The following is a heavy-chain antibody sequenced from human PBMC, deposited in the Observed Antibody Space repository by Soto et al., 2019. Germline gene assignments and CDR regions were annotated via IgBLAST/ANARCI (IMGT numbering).Heavy chain of an antibody. V-gene: IGHV5-51*01. CDR1: GYIFIDYW. Sequence: GESLKISCKAFGYIFIDYWIGWVRQMPGKGLEWMWIVYPRDSDTRYSPSFQGQVTISADRSTGTAFLQWRSLKASDTALYYCARPPLPGYSIHFNSWGQGTLVTVSS. CDR3: ARPPLPGYSIHFNS. D-gene: IGHD2-15*01. J-gene: IGHJ4*02. CDR2: VYPRDSDT.